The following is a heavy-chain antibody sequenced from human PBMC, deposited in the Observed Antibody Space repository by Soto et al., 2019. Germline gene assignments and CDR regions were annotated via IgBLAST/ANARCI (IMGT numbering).Heavy chain of an antibody. CDR3: VRGNLSFDFDS. J-gene: IGHJ4*02. CDR1: GFNFGFFG. V-gene: IGHV3-30*03. Sequence: GGSLRLSCAASGFNFGFFGMHWVRQAPGKGLEWVAFISGDGINTQYADSVRGRFTLSRDYSRKTMYLQMDSLRDEDTALYYCVRGNLSFDFDSWGLGTPVTVSS. CDR2: ISGDGINT. D-gene: IGHD1-26*01.